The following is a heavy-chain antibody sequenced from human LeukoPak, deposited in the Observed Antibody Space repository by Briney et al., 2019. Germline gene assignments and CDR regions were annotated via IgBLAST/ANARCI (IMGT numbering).Heavy chain of an antibody. D-gene: IGHD3-3*01. CDR1: GGSISSGDYY. V-gene: IGHV4-30-4*08. CDR2: IYYSGST. J-gene: IGHJ4*02. CDR3: ASRTIFGVVYGDY. Sequence: SSETLSLTCTVSGGSISSGDYYWSWIRQPPGKGLEWIGYIYYSGSTYYNPSLKSRVTISVDTSKNQFSLKLSSVTAADTAVYYCASRTIFGVVYGDYWGQGTLVTVSS.